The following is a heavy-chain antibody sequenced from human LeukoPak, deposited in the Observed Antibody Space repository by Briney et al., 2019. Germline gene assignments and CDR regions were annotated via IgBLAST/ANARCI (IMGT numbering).Heavy chain of an antibody. Sequence: SETLSLTCTVSGGSISSYYWSWIRQPPGKGLEWIGYIYYSGSTNYNPSLRSRVTISVDTSKNQFSLRLGSVTAADPAVYYCARKPLYGSGSYPFDYWGQESLVTVSS. CDR2: IYYSGST. CDR1: GGSISSYY. CDR3: ARKPLYGSGSYPFDY. D-gene: IGHD3-10*01. V-gene: IGHV4-59*01. J-gene: IGHJ4*02.